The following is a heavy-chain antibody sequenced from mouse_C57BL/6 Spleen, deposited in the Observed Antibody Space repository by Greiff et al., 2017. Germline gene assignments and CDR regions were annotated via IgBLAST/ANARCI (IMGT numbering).Heavy chain of an antibody. Sequence: EVKLQESGPGLVKPSQSLSLTCSVTGYSITSGYYWNWIRQFPGNKLEWIGYISYDGSNNYNPSLKNRSSMTRDTSKNQFFLKLNSVTTEDTATYYCARGGSPYAMDYWGQGTSVTVSS. CDR2: ISYDGSN. D-gene: IGHD1-1*02. CDR1: GYSITSGYY. V-gene: IGHV3-6*01. J-gene: IGHJ4*01. CDR3: ARGGSPYAMDY.